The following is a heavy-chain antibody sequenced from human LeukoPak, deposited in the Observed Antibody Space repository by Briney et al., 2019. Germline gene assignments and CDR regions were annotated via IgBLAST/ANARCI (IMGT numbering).Heavy chain of an antibody. CDR2: INSDGSST. CDR3: ARVSVLRYFDWPLDY. J-gene: IGHJ4*02. V-gene: IGHV3-74*01. CDR1: GFTFSSYW. Sequence: GGSLRLSCAASGFTFSSYWMHWVRQAPGKGLVWVSRINSDGSSTSYADSVKGRFTISRDNAKNTLYLQMNSLRAEDTAVYYCARVSVLRYFDWPLDYWLQGTLLAVCS. D-gene: IGHD3-9*01.